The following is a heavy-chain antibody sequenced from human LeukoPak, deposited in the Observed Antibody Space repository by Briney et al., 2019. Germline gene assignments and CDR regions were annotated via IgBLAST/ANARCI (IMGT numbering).Heavy chain of an antibody. CDR3: ARRRWYGGFDF. J-gene: IGHJ4*02. CDR1: GDSISSSAYF. Sequence: ASETLSLTCIVSGDSISSSAYFWGWIRQPPGKGLEWIGSIYYSGKTYYSASLKSRVTMSVDTSKNLFSLRLTSVTAADTAIFYCARRRWYGGFDFWGQGTLVTVSS. CDR2: IYYSGKT. D-gene: IGHD3-10*01. V-gene: IGHV4-39*01.